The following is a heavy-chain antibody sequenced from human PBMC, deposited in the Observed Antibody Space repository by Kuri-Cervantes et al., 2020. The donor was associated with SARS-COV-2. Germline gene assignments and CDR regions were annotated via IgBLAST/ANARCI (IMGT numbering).Heavy chain of an antibody. Sequence: GESLKISCVASGFTFSTYWMSWVRQTPGKGLEWVANINQDGSEKYYVDSVKGRFTVSRDNAKSSLYLQMNSLRAEDTAVYYCARDFGYCSSTSCQTEQFDYWGQGTLVTVSS. V-gene: IGHV3-7*01. CDR2: INQDGSEK. D-gene: IGHD2-2*01. J-gene: IGHJ4*02. CDR1: GFTFSTYW. CDR3: ARDFGYCSSTSCQTEQFDY.